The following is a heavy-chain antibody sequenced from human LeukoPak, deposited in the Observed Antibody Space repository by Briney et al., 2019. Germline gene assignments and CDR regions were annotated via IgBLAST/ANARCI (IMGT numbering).Heavy chain of an antibody. D-gene: IGHD5-18*01. V-gene: IGHV3-7*04. CDR2: IKQDGSEK. CDR3: AGVDAAMPDAFDI. CDR1: GFTFSSYW. Sequence: GGSLRLSCAASGFTFSSYWMSWVRQAPGKGLEWVANIKQDGSEKYYVDSVKGRFTISRDNSKNTLYLQMNSLRADDTAVYYCAGVDAAMPDAFDIWGQGTTVTVSS. J-gene: IGHJ3*02.